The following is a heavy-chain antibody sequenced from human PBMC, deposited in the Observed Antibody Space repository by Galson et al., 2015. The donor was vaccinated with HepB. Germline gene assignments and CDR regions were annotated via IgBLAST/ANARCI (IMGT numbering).Heavy chain of an antibody. D-gene: IGHD2-2*01. J-gene: IGHJ6*03. CDR3: ARYCSSTSCSLVPLDYYYYMDV. Sequence: LSLTCTVSGGSISSGGYYWSWIRQHPGKGLEWIGYIYYSGSTYYNPSLKSRVTISVDTSKNQFSLKLSSVTAADTAVYYCARYCSSTSCSLVPLDYYYYMDVWGKGTMVTVSS. CDR2: IYYSGST. CDR1: GGSISSGGYY. V-gene: IGHV4-31*03.